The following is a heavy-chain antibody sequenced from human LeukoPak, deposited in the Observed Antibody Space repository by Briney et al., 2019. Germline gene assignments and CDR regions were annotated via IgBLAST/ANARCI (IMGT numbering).Heavy chain of an antibody. V-gene: IGHV3-74*01. CDR1: GFTFSSYW. D-gene: IGHD5-18*01. CDR3: ARESGYSYGKITSDY. Sequence: PGGSLRLSCAASGFTFSSYWMHWVRQAPGKGLVWVSVSRMNSDVSSRSYADSVKGRFTISRDNAKNTLYLQMNSLRAEDTAVYYCARESGYSYGKITSDYWGQGTLVTVSS. J-gene: IGHJ4*02. CDR2: MNSDVSSR.